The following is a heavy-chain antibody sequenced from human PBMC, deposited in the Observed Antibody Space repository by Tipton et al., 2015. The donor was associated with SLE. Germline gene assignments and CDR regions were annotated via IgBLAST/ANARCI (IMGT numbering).Heavy chain of an antibody. Sequence: TLSLTCSVSGTSISNYYWNWIRQPPGKGLEWIGEINHSGSTNYNPSLKSRVTISVDTSKNQFSLKLSSVTAADTAVYYCASDEGHGQWSWYFDLWGRGTLVTVSS. CDR2: INHSGST. D-gene: IGHD2-15*01. J-gene: IGHJ2*01. CDR3: ASDEGHGQWSWYFDL. CDR1: GTSISNYY. V-gene: IGHV4-34*01.